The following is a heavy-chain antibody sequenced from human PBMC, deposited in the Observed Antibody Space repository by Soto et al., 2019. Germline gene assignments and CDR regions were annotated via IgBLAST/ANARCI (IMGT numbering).Heavy chain of an antibody. CDR3: ARVSGWYYFDY. D-gene: IGHD6-19*01. J-gene: IGHJ4*02. Sequence: GASVKVSCKASGYTFTGYYMHWVRQAPGQGLEWMGWINPNSGGTNYAQKFQGRVTITRDTSASTAYMELSSLRSEDTAVYYCARVSGWYYFDYWGQGTLVTVSS. CDR2: INPNSGGT. V-gene: IGHV1-2*02. CDR1: GYTFTGYY.